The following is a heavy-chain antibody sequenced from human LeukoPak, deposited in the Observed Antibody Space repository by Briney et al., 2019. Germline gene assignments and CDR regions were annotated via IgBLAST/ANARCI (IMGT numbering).Heavy chain of an antibody. CDR2: ISSSSSYI. D-gene: IGHD1-14*01. V-gene: IGHV3-21*01. J-gene: IGHJ3*02. CDR1: GFTFSSYS. CDR3: ARDKASNRPQGDAFDI. Sequence: GGSLRLSCAASGFTFSSYSMNWVRQAPGKGLEWVSSISSSSSYIYYADSVKGRFTISRDNAKNSLYLQMNSLRAEDTAVYYCARDKASNRPQGDAFDIWGQGTMVTVSS.